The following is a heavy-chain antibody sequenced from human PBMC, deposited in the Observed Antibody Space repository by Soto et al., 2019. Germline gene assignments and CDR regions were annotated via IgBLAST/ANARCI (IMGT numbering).Heavy chain of an antibody. Sequence: PGGSLRLSCAASGFTFSSYWMSWVRQAPGKGLEWVANIKQDGSEKYYVDSVKGRFTISRDNAKNSLYLQMNSLRAEDTAVYYCARPIVVVVAVVNWFDPWGQGXLVTVYS. V-gene: IGHV3-7*03. D-gene: IGHD2-15*01. CDR1: GFTFSSYW. CDR3: ARPIVVVVAVVNWFDP. CDR2: IKQDGSEK. J-gene: IGHJ5*02.